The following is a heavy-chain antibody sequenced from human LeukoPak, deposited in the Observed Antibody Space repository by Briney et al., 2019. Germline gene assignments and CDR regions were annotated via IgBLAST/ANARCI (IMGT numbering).Heavy chain of an antibody. CDR2: ISSSSSYI. J-gene: IGHJ3*02. V-gene: IGHV3-21*01. CDR1: GCTISTNT. Sequence: GGSLSLTCAASGCTISTNTMNWVRQAPGKGLEWVSSISSSSSYIYYADSVKGRFTISRDNAKNSLYLQMSSLRAEDTAVYYCARDSGSYLRPYAFDIEVQGKVIIVSS. D-gene: IGHD1-26*01. CDR3: ARDSGSYLRPYAFDI.